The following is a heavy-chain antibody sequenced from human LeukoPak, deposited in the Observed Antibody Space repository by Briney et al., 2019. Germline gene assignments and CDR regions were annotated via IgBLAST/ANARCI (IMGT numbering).Heavy chain of an antibody. Sequence: PGGSLRLSCAASGFTFSSYAMSWVRQTPGKGLEWVSAISGSGGSAYYADSVKGRFTISRDNSKNTLYLQMNSLRAEDTAVYYCAKDRAGYCSSTSCYDYFDYWGQGTLVTVSS. V-gene: IGHV3-23*01. CDR2: ISGSGGSA. D-gene: IGHD2-2*01. J-gene: IGHJ4*02. CDR3: AKDRAGYCSSTSCYDYFDY. CDR1: GFTFSSYA.